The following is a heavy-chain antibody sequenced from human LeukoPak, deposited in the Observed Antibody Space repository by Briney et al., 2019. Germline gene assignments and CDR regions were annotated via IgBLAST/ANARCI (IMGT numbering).Heavy chain of an antibody. CDR2: ISGSSDTT. CDR3: AKSGTFILYYFDY. CDR1: GFTFSNYA. V-gene: IGHV3-23*01. J-gene: IGHJ4*02. D-gene: IGHD1-26*01. Sequence: GGSLRLSCTASGFTFSNYAVSWVRQAPGKGLEWVSGISGSSDTTYYADAVKGRFTISRDNSKNTLYLHMSSLRAEDTAVYYCAKSGTFILYYFDYWGQGTLVTVSS.